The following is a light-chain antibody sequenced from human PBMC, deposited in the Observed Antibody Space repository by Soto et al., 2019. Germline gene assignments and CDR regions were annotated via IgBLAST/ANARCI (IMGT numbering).Light chain of an antibody. Sequence: QSALTQPASVSGSPGQSITISCIGTSSEVGSYDHVAWYQQFPGKTPKLMIYEVSNRPSGVSSRFSGSKSGNTASLTISGLQAEDEADYYCISYTGSSTSYVFGSGTKVTGL. V-gene: IGLV2-14*01. CDR3: ISYTGSSTSYV. CDR2: EVS. CDR1: SSEVGSYDH. J-gene: IGLJ1*01.